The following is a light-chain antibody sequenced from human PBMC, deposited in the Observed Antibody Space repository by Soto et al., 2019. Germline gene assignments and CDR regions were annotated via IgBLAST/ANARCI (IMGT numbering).Light chain of an antibody. CDR1: SSDVGGYNY. V-gene: IGLV2-14*01. CDR2: DVS. Sequence: QSALTQPASVSGSPGQSITISCTGTSSDVGGYNYVSWYQQHPGKAPKLMIYDVSNRPSGVSNRFSGSKYGNTASLTISGLKAEDEADYYCSSYTSSSTLVFGGGTKVTVL. J-gene: IGLJ2*01. CDR3: SSYTSSSTLV.